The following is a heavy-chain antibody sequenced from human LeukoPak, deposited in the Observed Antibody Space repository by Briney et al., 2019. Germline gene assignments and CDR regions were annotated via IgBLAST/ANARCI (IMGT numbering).Heavy chain of an antibody. CDR2: INHSGST. D-gene: IGHD6-19*01. V-gene: IGHV4-34*01. Sequence: PSETLSLTCAVYGGSFSGYYWSWIRHPPGKGLEWIGEINHSGSTNYNPSLKSRVTISVDTSKNQCSLKLSSVTAADTAVYYCASIAVADKNDYWGQGTLVTVSS. J-gene: IGHJ4*02. CDR3: ASIAVADKNDY. CDR1: GGSFSGYY.